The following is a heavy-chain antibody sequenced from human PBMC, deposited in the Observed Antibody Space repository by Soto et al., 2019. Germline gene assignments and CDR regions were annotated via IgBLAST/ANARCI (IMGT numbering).Heavy chain of an antibody. D-gene: IGHD3-22*01. CDR1: GFTLSDHS. J-gene: IGHJ4*02. Sequence: EVQLVESGGGVVQPGGSLRLSCAGSGFTLSDHSLDWVRQAPGKGLEWVGRSRDKAQGYSITYAASVKGIFTTSRNESKNSTYLQKKSLKTEDTDVYFCVKATYVSGTSGYTRCLDYWGQGTLVTVSS. V-gene: IGHV3-72*01. CDR3: VKATYVSGTSGYTRCLDY. CDR2: SRDKAQGYSI.